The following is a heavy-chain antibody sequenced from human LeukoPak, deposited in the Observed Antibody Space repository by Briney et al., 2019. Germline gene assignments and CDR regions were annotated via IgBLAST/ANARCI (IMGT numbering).Heavy chain of an antibody. CDR1: GFTFSNAW. CDR2: IKSKTDGGTT. J-gene: IGHJ4*02. D-gene: IGHD3-9*01. V-gene: IGHV3-15*01. CDR3: TTDEIPYDILTGSYLKDFDY. Sequence: PGGSLRLSCAASGFTFSNAWMSWVRQAPGKGLEWVGRIKSKTDGGTTDYAAPVKGRFTISRDDSKNTLYLQMNSLKTEDTAVYYCTTDEIPYDILTGSYLKDFDYWGQGTLVTVSS.